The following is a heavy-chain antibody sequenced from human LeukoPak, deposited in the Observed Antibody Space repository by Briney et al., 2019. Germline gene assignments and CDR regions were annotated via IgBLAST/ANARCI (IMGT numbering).Heavy chain of an antibody. CDR1: GYTFTTYA. CDR3: AKEMYSSSWYNLFDY. CDR2: INAGNGNT. V-gene: IGHV1-3*01. Sequence: ASVKVSCKASGYTFTTYAMHWVRQAPGQRLEWMGWINAGNGNTKYSQKFQGRVTITRDTSASTAYMELSSLRSEDTAVYYCAKEMYSSSWYNLFDYWGQGTLVTVSS. D-gene: IGHD6-13*01. J-gene: IGHJ4*02.